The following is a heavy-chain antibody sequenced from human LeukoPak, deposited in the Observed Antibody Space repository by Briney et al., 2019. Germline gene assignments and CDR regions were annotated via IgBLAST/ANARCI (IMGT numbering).Heavy chain of an antibody. CDR1: GYSFTSYW. D-gene: IGHD2-21*02. CDR2: VYPGDSQT. J-gene: IGHJ5*02. CDR3: AVTLGVPATATWYVP. Sequence: GESLKISCKGSGYSFTSYWIGWVRQMPGKGLEWMGIVYPGDSQTRYSPSFQGQVTISADRSITTAYLQWSSLKASDTAMYYCAVTLGVPATATWYVPWGQGTLVTVSS. V-gene: IGHV5-51*01.